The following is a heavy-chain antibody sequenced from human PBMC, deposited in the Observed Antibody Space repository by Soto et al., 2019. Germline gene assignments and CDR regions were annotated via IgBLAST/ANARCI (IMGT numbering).Heavy chain of an antibody. V-gene: IGHV4-4*07. D-gene: IGHD6-13*01. CDR1: GGSISSYY. CDR3: ARDSGIAAAAWFDP. CDR2: IYTSGST. J-gene: IGHJ5*02. Sequence: TLSLTCTVSGGSISSYYWSWIRQPAGKGLEWIGRIYTSGSTNYNPSLKSRVTMSVDTSKNQFSLKLSSVTAADTAVYYCARDSGIAAAAWFDPWGQGTLVTVSS.